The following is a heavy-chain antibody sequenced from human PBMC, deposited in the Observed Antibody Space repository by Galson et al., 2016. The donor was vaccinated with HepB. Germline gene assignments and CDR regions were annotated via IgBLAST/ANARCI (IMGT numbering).Heavy chain of an antibody. J-gene: IGHJ4*02. CDR3: ARGYSSSWYLYYFDY. D-gene: IGHD6-13*01. CDR1: GFIFSSYS. CDR2: ISGAGSVN. V-gene: IGHV3-30-3*01. Sequence: SLRLSCAASGFIFSSYSMHWVRQAPGKGLEWVAVISGAGSVNFYADSVKGRFTISRDNSKNTLYLQMNSLRAEDTAVYYCARGYSSSWYLYYFDYWGQGTLVTVSS.